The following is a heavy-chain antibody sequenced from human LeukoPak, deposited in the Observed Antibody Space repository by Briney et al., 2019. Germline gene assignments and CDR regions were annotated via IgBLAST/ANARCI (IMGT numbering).Heavy chain of an antibody. J-gene: IGHJ3*02. CDR2: IWYDGSNK. Sequence: GSLRLSCAAPGFTFSSYGMHWVRQAPGKGLEWVAVIWYDGSNKYYADSVKGRFTISRDNSKNTLYLQMNSLRAEDTAVYYCARAIVGATGGAFDIWGQGTMVTVSS. CDR3: ARAIVGATGGAFDI. V-gene: IGHV3-33*01. D-gene: IGHD1-26*01. CDR1: GFTFSSYG.